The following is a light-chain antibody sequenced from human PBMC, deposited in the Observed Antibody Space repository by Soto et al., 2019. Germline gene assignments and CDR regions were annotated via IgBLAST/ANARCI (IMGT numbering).Light chain of an antibody. CDR1: SSDVGGYNY. Sequence: QSALTQPRSVSGSPGQSVTISCTGTSSDVGGYNYVSWYQQHPGKAPKLMIYDVSKRPSGVPDRFSGSKSGNTASLTISGLQAEDEADYYCCSYTRSSTGVFGGGTKVTVL. V-gene: IGLV2-11*01. CDR2: DVS. J-gene: IGLJ3*02. CDR3: CSYTRSSTGV.